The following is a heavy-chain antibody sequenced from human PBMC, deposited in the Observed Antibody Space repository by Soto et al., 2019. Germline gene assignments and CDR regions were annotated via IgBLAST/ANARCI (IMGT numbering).Heavy chain of an antibody. CDR2: IYHSGST. Sequence: TPSLTRAVSCGSINSGGYSWSWIRQPPGKGLEWIGYIYHSGSTYYNPSLKSRVTISVDRSKNQFSLKLSSVTAADTAVYYCARVPDRWGQGTLVTVSS. V-gene: IGHV4-30-2*01. CDR1: CGSINSGGYS. D-gene: IGHD2-2*01. CDR3: ARVPDR. J-gene: IGHJ5*02.